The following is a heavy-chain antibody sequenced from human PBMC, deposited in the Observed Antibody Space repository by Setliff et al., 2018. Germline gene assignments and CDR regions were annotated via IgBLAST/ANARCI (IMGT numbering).Heavy chain of an antibody. D-gene: IGHD3-22*01. J-gene: IGHJ6*03. CDR1: GFTFSNYA. CDR3: ARGNDRFDSSSDYSGYYYMDV. V-gene: IGHV3-23*01. Sequence: GGSLRLSCAASGFTFSNYAMSWVRQAPGKGLEWVSAIDESGGGTYYAESVKGRFTISRDNSKNTLYLQMSSLRAEDTAVYYCARGNDRFDSSSDYSGYYYMDVWGKGTTVTVSS. CDR2: IDESGGGT.